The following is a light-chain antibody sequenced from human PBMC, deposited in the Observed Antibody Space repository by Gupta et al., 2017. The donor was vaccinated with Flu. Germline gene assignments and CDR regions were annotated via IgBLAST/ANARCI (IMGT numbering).Light chain of an antibody. CDR3: MQGEHCPLA. Sequence: DVVMTQSPLSLPVTLGQPASIPCRSSQGLVYSDGNTYLHWFQQRPGQSPRRLIYQVSYRDSGVPGICGGSGAGTDFTLKISRVEAEYVGIYFYMQGEHCPLAFGQGTTVEIK. V-gene: IGKV2-30*01. CDR1: QGLVYSDGNTY. J-gene: IGKJ1*01. CDR2: QVS.